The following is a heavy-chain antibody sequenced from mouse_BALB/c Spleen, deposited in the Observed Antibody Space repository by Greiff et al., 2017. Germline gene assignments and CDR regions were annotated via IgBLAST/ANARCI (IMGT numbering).Heavy chain of an antibody. CDR2: IYPYNGGT. V-gene: IGHV1S29*02. D-gene: IGHD1-1*01. CDR3: ARTVVEGWYFDV. J-gene: IGHJ1*01. CDR1: GYTFTDYN. Sequence: VQLKQSGPELVKPGASVKISCKASGYTFTDYNMHWVKQSHGKSLEWIGYIYPYNGGTGYNQKFKSKATLTVDNSSSTAYMELRSLTSEDSAVYYCARTVVEGWYFDVWGAGTTVTVSS.